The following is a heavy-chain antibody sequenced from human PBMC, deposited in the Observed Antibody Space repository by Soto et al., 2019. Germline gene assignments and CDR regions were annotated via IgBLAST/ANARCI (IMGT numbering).Heavy chain of an antibody. CDR3: ARDAPTHAY. CDR2: ISAYNGNT. V-gene: IGHV1-18*01. J-gene: IGHJ4*02. CDR1: VYNFTSYA. Sequence: QVQLGQSGAEVKKPGASVKVSCKASVYNFTSYAISWVRQAPGQGREWMGWISAYNGNTKYAQKLQGSVTMTTNTTPSTADLELRRLSSEGKAVSSSARDAPTHAYWGQGMLVNVSS.